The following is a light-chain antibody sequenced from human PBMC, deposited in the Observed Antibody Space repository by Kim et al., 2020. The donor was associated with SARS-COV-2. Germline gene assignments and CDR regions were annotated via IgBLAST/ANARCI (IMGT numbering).Light chain of an antibody. CDR2: AAS. V-gene: IGKV1-39*01. Sequence: ASVGDRVTITCRASQSISNFLNWYQQRPGKAPKLLIFAASTLQSGVSSRFSGSGSETEFTLTISNLRPEDSASYYCQQSYSAPMKFGQVTKVDIK. CDR3: QQSYSAPMK. CDR1: QSISNF. J-gene: IGKJ1*01.